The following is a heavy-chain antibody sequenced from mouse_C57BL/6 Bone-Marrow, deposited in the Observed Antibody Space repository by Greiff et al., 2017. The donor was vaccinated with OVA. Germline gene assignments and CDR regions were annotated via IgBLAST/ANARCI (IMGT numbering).Heavy chain of an antibody. D-gene: IGHD2-5*01. CDR3: TRGYSKYYAMEY. CDR1: GYTFTDYE. CDR2: IDPETGGT. Sequence: QVQLQQSGAELVRPGASVTLSCKASGYTFTDYEMHWVKQTPVHGLEWIGAIDPETGGTAYNQKFKGKAILTADKSSSTAYVELRSLTSEDSAVYYCTRGYSKYYAMEYWGQGTSVTVSS. V-gene: IGHV1-15*01. J-gene: IGHJ4*01.